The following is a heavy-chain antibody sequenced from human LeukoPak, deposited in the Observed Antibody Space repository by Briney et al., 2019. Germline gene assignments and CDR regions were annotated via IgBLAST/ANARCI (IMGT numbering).Heavy chain of an antibody. CDR1: GGSISSYY. V-gene: IGHV4-4*07. CDR3: ARHLDYGDHQGAFDI. Sequence: KTSETLSLTCTVSGGSISSYYWSWVRQPAGKGLEWIGRIYTSGSTNYNPSLKSRVTMLVDTSKNQFSLKLSSVTAADTAVYYCARHLDYGDHQGAFDIWGQGTMVTVSS. CDR2: IYTSGST. D-gene: IGHD4-17*01. J-gene: IGHJ3*02.